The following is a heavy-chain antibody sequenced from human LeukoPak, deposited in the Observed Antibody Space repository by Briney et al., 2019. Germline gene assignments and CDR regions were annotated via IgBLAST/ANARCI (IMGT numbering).Heavy chain of an antibody. D-gene: IGHD1-26*01. J-gene: IGHJ4*02. CDR2: ISGSGGST. CDR3: AKDQALVGATLFGY. V-gene: IGHV3-23*01. CDR1: GFTFSSYA. Sequence: GGSLRLSCAASGFTFSSYAMSWVRQAPGKGLEWVSSISGSGGSTYHADPVKGRFTISRDNSKNTLYLQMNSLRAEDTAVYYCAKDQALVGATLFGYWGQGTLVTVSS.